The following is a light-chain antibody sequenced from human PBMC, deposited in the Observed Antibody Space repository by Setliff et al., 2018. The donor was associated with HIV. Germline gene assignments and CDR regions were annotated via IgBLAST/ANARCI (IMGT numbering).Light chain of an antibody. V-gene: IGLV2-14*01. Sequence: QSALTQPASVSGSPGQSITISCTGTSSDVGGYNYVSWHQQHPGKAPKLMIYDVSKRPSGVSDRFSGSKSGNTASLTISGLQAEDEADYYCSSSRSSTIEVFGTGTKVTVL. CDR3: SSSRSSTIEV. CDR2: DVS. CDR1: SSDVGGYNY. J-gene: IGLJ1*01.